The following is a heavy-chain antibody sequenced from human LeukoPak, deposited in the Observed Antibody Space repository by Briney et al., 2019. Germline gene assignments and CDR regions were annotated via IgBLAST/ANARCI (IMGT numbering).Heavy chain of an antibody. D-gene: IGHD2-2*01. CDR1: GFTFSSYW. Sequence: GGSLRLSCAASGFTFSSYWMHWVRQAPGKGLVWVSRINSDGSSTSYADSVKGRFTISRDNAKNTLYLQMNSLRAEDTAMYYCASLPGPYCSSTSCYEDYYYYGIDVWGKGTTVTVSS. V-gene: IGHV3-74*01. CDR2: INSDGSST. CDR3: ASLPGPYCSSTSCYEDYYYYGIDV. J-gene: IGHJ6*04.